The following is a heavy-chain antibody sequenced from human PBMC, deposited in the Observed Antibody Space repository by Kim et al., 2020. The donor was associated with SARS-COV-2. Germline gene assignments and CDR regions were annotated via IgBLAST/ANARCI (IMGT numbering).Heavy chain of an antibody. CDR3: ARGVCSTSCSHSDYYYGMDV. J-gene: IGHJ6*02. Sequence: GGSLRLSCAASGFTFSSYAMHWVRQAPGKGLEWVAVISYDGSNKYYADSVKGRFTISRDNSKNTLYLQMNSLRAEDTAVYYCARGVCSTSCSHSDYYYGMDVWGQGTTVTVSS. CDR2: ISYDGSNK. D-gene: IGHD2-2*01. V-gene: IGHV3-30*04. CDR1: GFTFSSYA.